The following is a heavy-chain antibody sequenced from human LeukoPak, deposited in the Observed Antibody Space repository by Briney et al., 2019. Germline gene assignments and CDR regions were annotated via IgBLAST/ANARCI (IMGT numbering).Heavy chain of an antibody. CDR1: GFTVSGYY. D-gene: IGHD4-17*01. Sequence: SGGSLRLSCAASGFTVSGYYMSWLRQAPRKGLQRVSVIYSGGSTDYADSVKGRFTTSRDNSKNTVFLQMNSLRAEDTAVYYCARVEGYGDYPYYFDYWGQGTLVTVSS. CDR3: ARVEGYGDYPYYFDY. V-gene: IGHV3-66*01. J-gene: IGHJ4*02. CDR2: IYSGGST.